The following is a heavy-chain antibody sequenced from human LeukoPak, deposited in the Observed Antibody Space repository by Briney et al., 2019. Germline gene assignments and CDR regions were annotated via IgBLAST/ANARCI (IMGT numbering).Heavy chain of an antibody. D-gene: IGHD2-2*01. Sequence: GGSVSLSCAASVFTFSSYAMSWVRQAPAKGLEWVSAISGSGGSTYYADSVKGRFTISRDNSKNTLYMQMNSLRAEDTAVYNCAKTVVPATYYYYGMDVWGQGTTVTVSS. CDR2: ISGSGGST. CDR3: AKTVVPATYYYYGMDV. CDR1: VFTFSSYA. V-gene: IGHV3-23*01. J-gene: IGHJ6*02.